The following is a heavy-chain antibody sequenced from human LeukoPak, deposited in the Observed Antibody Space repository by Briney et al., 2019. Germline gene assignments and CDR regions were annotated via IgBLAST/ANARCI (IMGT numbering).Heavy chain of an antibody. D-gene: IGHD2-21*02. CDR3: ARENYYSFDY. V-gene: IGHV4-4*02. Sequence: GSLRLSCAASGFMFSSNWMSWVRLAPGKGLEWIALINYSGRTFYNPSLESRVTISVDMSKNQFSLKLSSVTAADTAVYYCARENYYSFDYWGQGTLVTVSS. CDR2: INYSGRT. CDR1: GFMFSSNW. J-gene: IGHJ4*02.